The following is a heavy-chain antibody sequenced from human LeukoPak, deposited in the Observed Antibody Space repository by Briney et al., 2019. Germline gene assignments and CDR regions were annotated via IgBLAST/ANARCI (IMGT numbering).Heavy chain of an antibody. J-gene: IGHJ4*02. CDR1: GFTFSTYA. CDR3: ARDLVNTGMVGFDY. D-gene: IGHD5-18*01. Sequence: GGSLRLSCAASGFTFSTYAMSWVRQPPGRGLEWVSANSGGGGGTHYADSVKGRFTISRDNSKNTLFLQMNSLRAEDTAVYYCARDLVNTGMVGFDYWGQGTLVTVSS. CDR2: NSGGGGGT. V-gene: IGHV3-23*01.